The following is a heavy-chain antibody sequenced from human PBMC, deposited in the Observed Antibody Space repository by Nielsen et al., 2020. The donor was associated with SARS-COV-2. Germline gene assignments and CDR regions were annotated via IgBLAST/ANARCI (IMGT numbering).Heavy chain of an antibody. V-gene: IGHV2-70*01. D-gene: IGHD2-15*01. CDR2: IDWDDDK. Sequence: SGPTLVNPTQTLTLTCNFSGFSLSTSGMSVSWIRQPPGKALEWLALIDWDDDKYYSTSLKTRLTVSSDTSKNQVVLTMTNMDPVDTATYYCARTQSRTLDFWGRGTLVTVSS. CDR3: ARTQSRTLDF. CDR1: GFSLSTSGMS. J-gene: IGHJ4*02.